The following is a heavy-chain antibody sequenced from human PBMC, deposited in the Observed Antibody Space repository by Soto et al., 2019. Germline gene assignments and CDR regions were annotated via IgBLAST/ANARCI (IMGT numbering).Heavy chain of an antibody. CDR2: ISTYSGDT. V-gene: IGHV1-18*04. Sequence: ASVKVSCKASGYTFTYYGISWVRQAPGQGLEWLGWISTYSGDTNSAPRLQGRLTMSTDTSTSTAYMELRSLTSDDTVVYYCARDERDSCSGGDCFYFDYWGQGTLVTVSS. D-gene: IGHD2-21*02. J-gene: IGHJ4*02. CDR1: GYTFTYYG. CDR3: ARDERDSCSGGDCFYFDY.